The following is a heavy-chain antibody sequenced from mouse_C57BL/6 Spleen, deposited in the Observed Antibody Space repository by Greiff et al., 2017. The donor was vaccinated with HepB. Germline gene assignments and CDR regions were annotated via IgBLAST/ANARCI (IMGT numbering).Heavy chain of an antibody. CDR3: AREATVAIDY. J-gene: IGHJ2*01. V-gene: IGHV5-17*01. D-gene: IGHD1-1*01. CDR1: GFTFSDYG. Sequence: EVKLVESGGGLVKPGGSLKLSCAASGFTFSDYGMHWVRQAPETGLEWVAYISSGSSTIYYADTVKGRFTISRDNAKNTLFLQMTSLRSEDTAMYYCAREATVAIDYWGQGTTLTVSS. CDR2: ISSGSSTI.